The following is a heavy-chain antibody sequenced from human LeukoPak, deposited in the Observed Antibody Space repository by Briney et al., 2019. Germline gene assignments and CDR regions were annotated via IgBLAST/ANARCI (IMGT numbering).Heavy chain of an antibody. V-gene: IGHV4-59*08. CDR1: GGSIDSYY. Sequence: SETLSLTCTVSGGSIDSYYWSWIRQPPGKRLEWIGYLYYTGSTNYNPSLKSRVTISFDTSKNLFSLNLSSVTAADAAVYYCARHHEYIWGSSVDYYAMDVWGQGTTVTVSS. D-gene: IGHD3-16*01. CDR2: LYYTGST. J-gene: IGHJ6*02. CDR3: ARHHEYIWGSSVDYYAMDV.